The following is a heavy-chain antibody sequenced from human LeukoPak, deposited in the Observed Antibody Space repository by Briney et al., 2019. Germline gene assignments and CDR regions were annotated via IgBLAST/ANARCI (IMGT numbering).Heavy chain of an antibody. Sequence: SETLSLTCAVYGGSFSGYYWSWIRQPPGKGLEWIGEINHSGSTNYNPSLKSRVTISVDTSKNQFSLKLSSVTAADTAVYYCARQYCGGDCYYSNLNYFDYWGQGTLVTVSS. CDR1: GGSFSGYY. CDR2: INHSGST. CDR3: ARQYCGGDCYYSNLNYFDY. J-gene: IGHJ4*02. V-gene: IGHV4-34*01. D-gene: IGHD2-21*02.